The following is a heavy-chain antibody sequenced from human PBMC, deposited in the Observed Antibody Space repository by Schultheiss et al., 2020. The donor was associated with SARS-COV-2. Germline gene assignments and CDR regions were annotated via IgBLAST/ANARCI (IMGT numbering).Heavy chain of an antibody. Sequence: VKVSCKASGYTFTRYYIHWVRQAPGQGLEWMGGIIPIFGTANYAQKLQGRVTMTTDTSTSTAYMELRSLRSDDTAVYYCAREPYPNWFDPWGQGTLVTVSS. J-gene: IGHJ5*02. D-gene: IGHD2-2*02. V-gene: IGHV1-69*05. CDR3: AREPYPNWFDP. CDR1: GYTFTRYY. CDR2: IIPIFGTA.